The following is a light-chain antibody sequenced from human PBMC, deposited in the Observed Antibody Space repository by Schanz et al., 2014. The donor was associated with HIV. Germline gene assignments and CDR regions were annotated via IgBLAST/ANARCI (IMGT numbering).Light chain of an antibody. Sequence: DNVMTQSPLSLPVPPGEPASISCRSSQSLLHSDGKNYMDWYLQKPGQSPQLLIYLGSNRASGVPDRFSGSGSGTDFTLKISRVEAEDVGVYYCMQTLQTPQFIFGPGTKVDIK. J-gene: IGKJ3*01. CDR3: MQTLQTPQFI. CDR1: QSLLHSDGKNY. CDR2: LGS. V-gene: IGKV2-28*01.